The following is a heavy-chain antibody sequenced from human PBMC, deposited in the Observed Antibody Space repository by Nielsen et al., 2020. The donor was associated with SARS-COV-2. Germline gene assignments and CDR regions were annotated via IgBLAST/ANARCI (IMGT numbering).Heavy chain of an antibody. J-gene: IGHJ3*02. Sequence: GGSLRLTCAASGFTFSNYAMSWVRQAPGKGLEWASTISGGSGNTYYADSVKGRFTISRDNSKKTLYLQMNSLRAEDTAAYYCAKDKSDSVAGFDAFDIWGQGTMVTVSS. CDR3: AKDKSDSVAGFDAFDI. CDR1: GFTFSNYA. CDR2: ISGGSGNT. V-gene: IGHV3-23*01. D-gene: IGHD6-19*01.